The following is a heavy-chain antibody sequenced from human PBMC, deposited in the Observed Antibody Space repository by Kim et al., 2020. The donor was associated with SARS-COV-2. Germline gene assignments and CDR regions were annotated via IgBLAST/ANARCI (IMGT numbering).Heavy chain of an antibody. CDR2: INPNSGGT. D-gene: IGHD6-25*01. CDR3: ARDQPVEQRGYWYFDL. Sequence: ASVKVSCKASGYTFTGYYMHWVRQSPGQGLEWMGRINPNSGGTNYAQKFQGRVTMTRDTSISTAYMELSRLRSDDTAVYYCARDQPVEQRGYWYFDLWGRGTLVTVSS. J-gene: IGHJ2*01. V-gene: IGHV1-2*06. CDR1: GYTFTGYY.